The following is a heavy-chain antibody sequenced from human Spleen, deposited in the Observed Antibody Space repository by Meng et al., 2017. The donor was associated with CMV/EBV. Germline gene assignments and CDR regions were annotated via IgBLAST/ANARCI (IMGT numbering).Heavy chain of an antibody. CDR1: GYTFTSYG. V-gene: IGHV1-18*01. J-gene: IGHJ4*02. Sequence: ASVKVSCKASGYTFTSYGISWVRQAPGQGLEWMGWISAYNGNTNYAQKFQGRVTMTRDTSTSTVYMELSSLRSEDTAVYYCAREVVGGALDYWGQGTLVTVSS. CDR3: AREVVGGALDY. D-gene: IGHD1-26*01. CDR2: ISAYNGNT.